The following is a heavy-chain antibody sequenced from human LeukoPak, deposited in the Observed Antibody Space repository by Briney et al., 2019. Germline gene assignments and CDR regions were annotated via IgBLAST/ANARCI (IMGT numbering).Heavy chain of an antibody. CDR2: ISSSSSYI. V-gene: IGHV3-21*01. CDR1: GFTFSSYS. D-gene: IGHD6-13*01. J-gene: IGHJ4*02. Sequence: GGSLRLSCAASGFTFSSYSMNWVRQAPGKGLEWVSSISSSSSYIYYADSVKGRFTISRDNAKNSLYLQMNSLRAEDTAVYYCARGPRGSIAAADGAGYYFDYWGQGTLVTVSS. CDR3: ARGPRGSIAAADGAGYYFDY.